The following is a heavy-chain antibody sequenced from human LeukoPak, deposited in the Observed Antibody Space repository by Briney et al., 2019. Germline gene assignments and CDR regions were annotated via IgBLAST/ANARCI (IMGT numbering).Heavy chain of an antibody. V-gene: IGHV3-23*01. D-gene: IGHD3-22*01. CDR3: AKAPRDSSGYFLFFFDH. CDR1: GFTFSSYA. CDR2: FSGSGANT. J-gene: IGHJ4*02. Sequence: GGSLRLSCAASGFTFSSYAMGWVRQAPGKGLEWVSSFSGSGANTNYADSVKGRFTISRDNSKNTLSLQMNNLRAEDTAVYYCAKAPRDSSGYFLFFFDHWGQGTLVTVSS.